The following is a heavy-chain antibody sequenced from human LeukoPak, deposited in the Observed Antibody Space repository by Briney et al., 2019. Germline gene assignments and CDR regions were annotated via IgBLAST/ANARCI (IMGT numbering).Heavy chain of an antibody. CDR2: IYTSGST. CDR1: GGSISSYY. J-gene: IGHJ4*02. CDR3: ARNYYDYVWGSYRYFDY. V-gene: IGHV4-4*07. Sequence: PSETLSLTCTVSGGSISSYYWSWIRQPAGKGLEWIGRIYTSGSTNYNPSLKSRVTISVDTSKNQFSLKLSSVTAADTAVYYCARNYYDYVWGSYRYFDYWGQGTLVTVSS. D-gene: IGHD3-16*02.